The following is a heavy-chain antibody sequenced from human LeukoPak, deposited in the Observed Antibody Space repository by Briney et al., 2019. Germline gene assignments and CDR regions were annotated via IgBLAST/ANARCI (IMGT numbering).Heavy chain of an antibody. CDR1: GYTFTSYG. J-gene: IGHJ4*02. CDR2: ISAYNGNT. Sequence: ASVKVSCKASGYTFTSYGLSWMRQAPGQGLEWMGWISAYNGNTNYAQKLQGRVTMTTDTSTSTAYMELRSLRSDDTAVYYCARAQLRYYFDYWGQGTLVTVSS. D-gene: IGHD1-1*01. V-gene: IGHV1-18*01. CDR3: ARAQLRYYFDY.